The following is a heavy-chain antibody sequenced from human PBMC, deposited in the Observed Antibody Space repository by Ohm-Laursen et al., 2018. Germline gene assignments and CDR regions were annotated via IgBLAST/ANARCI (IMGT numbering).Heavy chain of an antibody. D-gene: IGHD1-26*01. V-gene: IGHV3-9*01. Sequence: SLRLSCAASGFTFDDYAVHWVRQAPGKGLEWVSGISWNSGSIDYADSVKGRFTISRDNAKNSLYLQMNSLRAEDTALYYCARDTSGSYDLFDSWGQGALVTVSS. CDR3: ARDTSGSYDLFDS. J-gene: IGHJ4*02. CDR1: GFTFDDYA. CDR2: ISWNSGSI.